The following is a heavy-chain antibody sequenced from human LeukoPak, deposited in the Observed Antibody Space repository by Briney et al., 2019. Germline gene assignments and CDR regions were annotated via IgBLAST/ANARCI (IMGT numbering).Heavy chain of an antibody. D-gene: IGHD3-22*01. Sequence: PSETLSLTCAVYGGSFSGYYWSWIRQPPGKGREWIGEINHSGSTNYNPSLKSRVDISVDTSTNQFSLKLSSVTAADTAVYYCASPPMDYYDSSGYSLSDFWGQGTLVTISS. CDR1: GGSFSGYY. V-gene: IGHV4-34*01. CDR2: INHSGST. CDR3: ASPPMDYYDSSGYSLSDF. J-gene: IGHJ4*02.